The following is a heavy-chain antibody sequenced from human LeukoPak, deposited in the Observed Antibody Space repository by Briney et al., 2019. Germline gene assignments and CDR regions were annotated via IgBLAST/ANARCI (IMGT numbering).Heavy chain of an antibody. CDR1: GDSISSYY. Sequence: SETLSLTCTVSGDSISSYYWSWVRQPPGKRLEWIGCISDSGSTNYDPSLKSRVTISVDTSKSQFSLKLSSVTAADTAVYYCARGRLLEWFDSWGQGTLVSVSS. J-gene: IGHJ5*02. D-gene: IGHD3-3*01. V-gene: IGHV4-59*01. CDR2: ISDSGST. CDR3: ARGRLLEWFDS.